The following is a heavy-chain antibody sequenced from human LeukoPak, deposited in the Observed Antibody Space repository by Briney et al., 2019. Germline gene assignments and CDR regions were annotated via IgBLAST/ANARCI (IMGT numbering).Heavy chain of an antibody. CDR3: ARDLVEWELLLDY. CDR1: GFTFSNYW. CDR2: MNIDGSEK. J-gene: IGHJ4*02. D-gene: IGHD1-26*01. V-gene: IGHV3-7*01. Sequence: GGSLRLSCAASGFTFSNYWMGWVRQAPGKRPEGVANMNIDGSEKYYADSVKGRFSISRDNARNSVYLQMASLRVEDTAVYYCARDLVEWELLLDYWGQGTLVTVSS.